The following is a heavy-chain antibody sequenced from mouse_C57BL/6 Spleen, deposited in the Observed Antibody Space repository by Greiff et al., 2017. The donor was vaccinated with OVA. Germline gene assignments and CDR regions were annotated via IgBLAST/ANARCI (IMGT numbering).Heavy chain of an antibody. CDR2: INPSNGGT. Sequence: QVQLQQPGTELVKPGASVKLSCKASGYTFTSYWMHWVKQRPGQGLEWIGNINPSNGGTNYNEKFKSKATLTVDKSSSTAYMQLSSLTSEDSALSYCALYYYSYYYAMDYWGQGTSVTVSS. D-gene: IGHD1-1*01. V-gene: IGHV1-53*01. J-gene: IGHJ4*01. CDR1: GYTFTSYW. CDR3: ALYYYSYYYAMDY.